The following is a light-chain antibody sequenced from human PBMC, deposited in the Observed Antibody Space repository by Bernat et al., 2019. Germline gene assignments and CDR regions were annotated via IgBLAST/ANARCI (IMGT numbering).Light chain of an antibody. CDR2: AAS. J-gene: IGKJ5*01. CDR1: QSISSY. V-gene: IGKV1-39*01. Sequence: DIQMTQSPSPLSASVGDRVTITCRASQSISSYLNWYQQKPGKAPKLLIYAASSLQSGVPSRFSGSGSGTDFTLTISSLQPEDFATYYCQQSYSKITFGQGTRLEIK. CDR3: QQSYSKIT.